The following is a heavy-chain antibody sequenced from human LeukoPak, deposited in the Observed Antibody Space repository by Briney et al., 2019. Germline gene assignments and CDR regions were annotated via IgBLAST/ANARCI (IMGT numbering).Heavy chain of an antibody. J-gene: IGHJ4*02. CDR3: ARHSDVIGAI. V-gene: IGHV5-51*01. CDR2: IYPRDSDT. D-gene: IGHD3-10*01. CDR1: GYTFTHKW. Sequence: GESLKISCKASGYTFTHKWIGWWRQKSGSGLEGMGIIYPRDSDTRYSPSFQGHVTISADTSINTAYLEWSRLEASDTAIYYCARHSDVIGAIWGQGTLVTVSS.